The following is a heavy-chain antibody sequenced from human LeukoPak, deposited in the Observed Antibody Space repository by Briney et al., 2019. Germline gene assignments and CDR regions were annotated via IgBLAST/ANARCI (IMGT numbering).Heavy chain of an antibody. J-gene: IGHJ4*02. CDR1: GGIFSSYA. CDR3: ATDRDGVVTSY. V-gene: IGHV1-69*01. D-gene: IGHD2-21*02. CDR2: IIPIFDTP. Sequence: ASVNVSCKASGGIFSSYAISWVRQAPGHGLEWMGGIIPIFDTPNYAQKFQGRVTITADESTSTAYMELNSLRSKDTAVYYCATDRDGVVTSYWGQGTLVTVSS.